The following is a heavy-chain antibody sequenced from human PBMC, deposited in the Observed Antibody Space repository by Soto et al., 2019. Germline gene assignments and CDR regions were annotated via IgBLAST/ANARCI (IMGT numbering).Heavy chain of an antibody. CDR3: ARTRPPKYYDFWSGFVPNQPKPTTVAFDI. CDR2: ISSSSSTI. Sequence: GGSLRLSCAASGFTFSSYSMNWVRQAPGKGLEWVSYISSSSSTIYYADSVKGRFTISRDNAKNSLYLQMNSLRAEDTAVYYCARTRPPKYYDFWSGFVPNQPKPTTVAFDIWGQGTMVTVSS. V-gene: IGHV3-48*01. CDR1: GFTFSSYS. D-gene: IGHD3-3*01. J-gene: IGHJ3*02.